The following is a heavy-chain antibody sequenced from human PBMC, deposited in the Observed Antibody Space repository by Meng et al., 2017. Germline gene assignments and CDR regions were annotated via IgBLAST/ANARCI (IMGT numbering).Heavy chain of an antibody. V-gene: IGHV4-31*01. CDR2: IYYSGST. J-gene: IGHJ5*02. CDR3: ARADRRVGSYGPNWFDP. D-gene: IGHD5-18*01. CDR1: GGSISSGGYY. Sequence: QWQLQESGPGLVQPSQTLSLTCTVSGGSISSGGYYWSWIRQHPGKGLEWIGYIYYSGSTYYNPSLKSLVTISVDTSKNQFSLKLSSVTAADTAVYYCARADRRVGSYGPNWFDPWGQGTLVTVSS.